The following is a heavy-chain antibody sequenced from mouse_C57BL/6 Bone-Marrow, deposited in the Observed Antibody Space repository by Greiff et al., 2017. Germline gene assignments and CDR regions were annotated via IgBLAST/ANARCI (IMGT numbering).Heavy chain of an antibody. CDR3: ARADYYGEEGDACDGYLEV. V-gene: IGHV1-81*01. CDR2: FYPRSGNT. D-gene: IGHD2-13*01. Sequence: VQLQQSGAELARPGASVKLSCKASGYTFTSYGISWVKQKTGQGLEWIGEFYPRSGNTYYNEKFKGKATLTADKSSSTAYMELRRLTSEDSAVFSGARADYYGEEGDACDGYLEVWGTGTTVTVSS. CDR1: GYTFTSYG. J-gene: IGHJ1*03.